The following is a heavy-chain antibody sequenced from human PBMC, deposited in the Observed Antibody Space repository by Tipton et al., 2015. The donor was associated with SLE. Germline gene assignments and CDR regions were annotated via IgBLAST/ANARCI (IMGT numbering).Heavy chain of an antibody. CDR3: ARDSQPVPCGGDCYAGAFDI. CDR1: GGSISSGGYY. V-gene: IGHV4-31*03. J-gene: IGHJ3*02. Sequence: TLSLTCTVSGGSISSGGYYWSWIRQRPGKGLEWIGYIYYSGSTYYNPSLKSRVTISVDTSKNQFSLKLSSVTAADTAVYYCARDSQPVPCGGDCYAGAFDIWGQGTMVTVSS. CDR2: IYYSGST. D-gene: IGHD2-21*01.